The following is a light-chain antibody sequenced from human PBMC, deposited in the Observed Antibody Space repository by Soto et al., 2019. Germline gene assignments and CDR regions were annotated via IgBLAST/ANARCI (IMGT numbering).Light chain of an antibody. CDR3: LQVKSFPRT. J-gene: IGKJ1*01. CDR2: AAS. Sequence: DIQMTQSPSSVSASVGDTVTITCRASQDINSRLAWFQQKPGRAPKYLIQAASILQSGFPSRFAGSGSGTDFTLTINTLQPEDFATYYCLQVKSFPRTFGQGTKVGIK. V-gene: IGKV1-12*01. CDR1: QDINSR.